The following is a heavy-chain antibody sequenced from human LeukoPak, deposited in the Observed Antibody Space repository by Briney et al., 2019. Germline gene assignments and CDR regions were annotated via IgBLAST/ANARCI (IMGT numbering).Heavy chain of an antibody. CDR2: IYTIGST. J-gene: IGHJ4*02. CDR3: ARSGYSSGWYYFDY. V-gene: IGHV4-4*07. Sequence: PSETLSLTCTVSGGSISSYFWSWIRQPAGKGLEWIGRIYTIGSTNYNPSLKSRVTMSVDTSKNQFSLKLSSVTAADTAVYYCARSGYSSGWYYFDYWGQGTLVTDSS. D-gene: IGHD6-19*01. CDR1: GGSISSYF.